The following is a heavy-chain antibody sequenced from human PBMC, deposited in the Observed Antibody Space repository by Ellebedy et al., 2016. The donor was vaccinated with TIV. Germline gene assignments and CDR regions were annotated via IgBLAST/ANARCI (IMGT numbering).Heavy chain of an antibody. V-gene: IGHV4-34*01. J-gene: IGHJ6*02. CDR1: GGSFSGYY. Sequence: MPSETLSLTCAVYGGSFSGYYWSWIRQPPGKGLEWIGEINHSGSTNYNPSLKSRVTISVDTSKNQFSLKLCSVTAADTAVYYCGTMVRGVITLHYGMDVWGQGTTVTVSS. CDR2: INHSGST. CDR3: GTMVRGVITLHYGMDV. D-gene: IGHD3-10*01.